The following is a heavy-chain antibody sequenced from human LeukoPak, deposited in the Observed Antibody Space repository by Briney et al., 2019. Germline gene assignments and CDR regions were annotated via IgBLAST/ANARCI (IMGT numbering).Heavy chain of an antibody. CDR2: ISYDGSNK. CDR3: ATYYDSSGYYSDWFDP. CDR1: GFTFSSYA. D-gene: IGHD3-22*01. Sequence: GRSLRLSCAASGFTFSSYAMHWVRQAPGKGLEWVAVISYDGSNKYYADSVKGRFTISRDNSKNTLYLQMNSLRSEDTAVYYCATYYDSSGYYSDWFDPWGQGTLVTVSS. V-gene: IGHV3-30-3*01. J-gene: IGHJ5*02.